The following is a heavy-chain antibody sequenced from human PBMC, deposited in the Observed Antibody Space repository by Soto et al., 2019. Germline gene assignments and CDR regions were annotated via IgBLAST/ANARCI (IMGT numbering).Heavy chain of an antibody. CDR2: IIPIFGTA. V-gene: IGHV1-69*13. CDR3: ARDPHDRSGYYWAHFAFDI. J-gene: IGHJ3*02. CDR1: GGTFSSYA. D-gene: IGHD3-22*01. Sequence: ASVKVSCKASGGTFSSYAISWVRQAPGQGLEWMGGIIPIFGTANYAQKFQGRVTITADESTSTAYMELSSLRSEDTAVYYCARDPHDRSGYYWAHFAFDIWGQGTMVTVSS.